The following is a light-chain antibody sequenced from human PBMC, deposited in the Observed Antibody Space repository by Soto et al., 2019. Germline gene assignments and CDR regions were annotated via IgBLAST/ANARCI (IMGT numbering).Light chain of an antibody. CDR2: GAS. Sequence: EIVLTQSPGTLSLSPGERATLSCRASQGVSSSYLAWYHQKTGQAPRLLIYGASSSATGIPDRFSGSGSGTDFNLTISRLEPKAFDVYYCQHDGSAVLFSFGPGTNVDIK. CDR1: QGVSSSY. V-gene: IGKV3-20*01. CDR3: QHDGSAVLFS. J-gene: IGKJ3*01.